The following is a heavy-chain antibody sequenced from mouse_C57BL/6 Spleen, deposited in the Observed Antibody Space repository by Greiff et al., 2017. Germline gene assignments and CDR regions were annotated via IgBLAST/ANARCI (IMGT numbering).Heavy chain of an antibody. CDR1: GYTFTSYW. D-gene: IGHD2-1*01. V-gene: IGHV1-64*01. J-gene: IGHJ3*01. CDR3: TRRGGNYLAWFAY. CDR2: IHPNSGST. Sequence: VQLQQPGAELVKPGASVKLSCKASGYTFTSYWMHWVKQRPGQGLEWIGMIHPNSGSTNYNEKFKSKATLTVDKSSSTAYMQLSSLTSEDSAVYYCTRRGGNYLAWFAYWGQGTLVTVSA.